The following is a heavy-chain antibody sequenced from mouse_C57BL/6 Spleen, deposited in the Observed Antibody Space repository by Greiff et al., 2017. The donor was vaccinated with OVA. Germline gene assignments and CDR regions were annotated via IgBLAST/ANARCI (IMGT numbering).Heavy chain of an antibody. J-gene: IGHJ2*01. V-gene: IGHV3-6*01. Sequence: VQLKQSGPGLVKPSQSLSLTCSVTGYSITSGYYWNWIRQFPGNKLEWMGYISYDGSNNYNPSLKNRISITRDTSKNQFFLKLNSVTTEDTATYYCARGSIYDGYYRGFFDYWGQGTTLTVSS. CDR2: ISYDGSN. CDR1: GYSITSGYY. D-gene: IGHD2-3*01. CDR3: ARGSIYDGYYRGFFDY.